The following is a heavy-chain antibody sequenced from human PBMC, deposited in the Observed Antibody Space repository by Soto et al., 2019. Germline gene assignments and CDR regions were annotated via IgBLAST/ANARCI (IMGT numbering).Heavy chain of an antibody. CDR1: GGSISSSNYY. CDR3: ARGQVVAAQH. CDR2: IYYSGNT. V-gene: IGHV4-39*07. D-gene: IGHD2-15*01. J-gene: IGHJ4*02. Sequence: PSETLSLTCTVSGGSISSSNYYWGWIRQPPGKGLEWIGSIYYSGNTYYNPSLKSRVTISVDRSKNQFSLKLSSVTAADTAVYYCARGQVVAAQHWGQGTLVTVSS.